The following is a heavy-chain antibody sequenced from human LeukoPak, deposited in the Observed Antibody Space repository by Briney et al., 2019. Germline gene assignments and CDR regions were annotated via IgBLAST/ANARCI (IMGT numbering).Heavy chain of an antibody. CDR2: IVVGSGNT. J-gene: IGHJ5*02. CDR1: GFTFTSSA. D-gene: IGHD6-13*01. V-gene: IGHV1-58*02. Sequence: SVKVSCKASGFTFTSSAMQWVRQARGQRLEWIGWIVVGSGNTNYAQKFQERVTITRDMSTSTAYMELSSLRSEDTAVYYCARDVQQLVPYNWFDPWGQGTLVTVSS. CDR3: ARDVQQLVPYNWFDP.